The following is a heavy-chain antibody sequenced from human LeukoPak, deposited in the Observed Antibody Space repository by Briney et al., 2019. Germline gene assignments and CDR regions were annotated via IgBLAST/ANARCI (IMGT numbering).Heavy chain of an antibody. CDR3: ARGGEMVTGYFDY. CDR1: GGIFSSYA. V-gene: IGHV1-69*13. D-gene: IGHD5-24*01. CDR2: IIPVFATT. Sequence: ASVKVSCKASGGIFSSYAISWVRQAPGQGLEWMGVIIPVFATTNYAPKFQDRVTIIVDESTSTAYMELSSLRSEDTDVYYCARGGEMVTGYFDYWGQGTLVTVSS. J-gene: IGHJ4*02.